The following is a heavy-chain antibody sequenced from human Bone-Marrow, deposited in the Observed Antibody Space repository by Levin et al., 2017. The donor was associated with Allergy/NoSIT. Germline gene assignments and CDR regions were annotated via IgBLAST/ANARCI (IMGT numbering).Heavy chain of an antibody. J-gene: IGHJ4*02. CDR3: ARIGADSSGFPYYFDY. V-gene: IGHV2-70*11. CDR2: IDWDDDK. D-gene: IGHD6-19*01. Sequence: SGPTLVKPTQTLTLTCTFSGFSLSTSGMCVSWIRQPPGKALEWLARIDWDDDKYYSTSLKTRLTISKDTSKNQVVLTMTNMDPVDTATYYCARIGADSSGFPYYFDYWGQGTLVTVSS. CDR1: GFSLSTSGMC.